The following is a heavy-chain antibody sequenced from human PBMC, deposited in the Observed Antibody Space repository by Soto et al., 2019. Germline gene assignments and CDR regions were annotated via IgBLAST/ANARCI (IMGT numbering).Heavy chain of an antibody. D-gene: IGHD2-15*01. CDR3: VRTSLVVAAATREDY. V-gene: IGHV3-74*01. Sequence: GGSLRLSCAASGFTLSSYWMHWVRQAPGKGLVWVSRINSDGSSTSYAGSVKGRFTISRDNAKNTLYLQMNSLRAEDTAVYYCVRTSLVVAAATREDYWGQGNLVTVSS. CDR2: INSDGSST. CDR1: GFTLSSYW. J-gene: IGHJ4*02.